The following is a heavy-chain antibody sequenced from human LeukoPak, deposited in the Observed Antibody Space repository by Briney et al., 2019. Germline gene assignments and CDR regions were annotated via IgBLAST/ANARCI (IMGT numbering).Heavy chain of an antibody. CDR2: IKQDGSEK. CDR1: GFTFSSYW. V-gene: IGHV3-7*01. Sequence: PGGSLRLSCAASGFTFSSYWMSWVRQAPGKGLEWVANIKQDGSEKYYVDSVKGRFTISRDNAKNSLYLQMNSLRAEDTAVYYCARDYGLAPIFGVESTGFDYWGQGTLVTVSS. J-gene: IGHJ4*02. CDR3: ARDYGLAPIFGVESTGFDY. D-gene: IGHD3-3*01.